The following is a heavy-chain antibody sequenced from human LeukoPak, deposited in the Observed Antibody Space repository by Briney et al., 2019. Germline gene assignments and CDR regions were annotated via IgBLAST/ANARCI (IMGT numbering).Heavy chain of an antibody. J-gene: IGHJ3*02. CDR3: STGSGHAFDI. Sequence: GGSLRLSCAASGFTFSSYWMHWVRQVPGKGLVWVSRINSDGSSTSYADSVKGRFTISRDNAKNTLYVQMDSLRAEDTAAYYCSTGSGHAFDIWGRGTMVTVSS. D-gene: IGHD3-10*01. V-gene: IGHV3-74*01. CDR1: GFTFSSYW. CDR2: INSDGSST.